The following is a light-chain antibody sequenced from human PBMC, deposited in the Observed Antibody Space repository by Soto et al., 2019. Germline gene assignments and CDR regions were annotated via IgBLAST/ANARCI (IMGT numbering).Light chain of an antibody. J-gene: IGLJ2*01. Sequence: QSALTQPPSVSGSPGQSVTISCTGTSSDVGSYNRVSWYQQPPGTAPKLMISEVTNRPSGVPDRFSGSKSGNTASLTISGLQAEDEADYYCSSYTSTSIWVFGGGTKLTVL. V-gene: IGLV2-18*02. CDR3: SSYTSTSIWV. CDR2: EVT. CDR1: SSDVGSYNR.